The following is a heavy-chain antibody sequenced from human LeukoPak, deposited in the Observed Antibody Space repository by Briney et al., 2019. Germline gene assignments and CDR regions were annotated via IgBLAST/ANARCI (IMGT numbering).Heavy chain of an antibody. V-gene: IGHV3-21*01. CDR1: GFTFSNFA. D-gene: IGHD2-2*01. Sequence: PGGSLRLSCVASGFTFSNFAMTWVRQAPGKGLEWVSSIVGSGSTYYSDSLKGRFTISRDNATNSLYLQMNSLRAEDTAVYYCARIGPGSSRDYWGQGTLVTVSS. CDR3: ARIGPGSSRDY. CDR2: IVGSGST. J-gene: IGHJ4*02.